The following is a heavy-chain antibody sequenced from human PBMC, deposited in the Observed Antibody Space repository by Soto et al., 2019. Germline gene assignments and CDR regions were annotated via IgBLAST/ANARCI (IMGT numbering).Heavy chain of an antibody. D-gene: IGHD3-22*01. CDR1: GFTFSSYG. J-gene: IGHJ3*02. V-gene: IGHV3-30*18. CDR2: ISYDGSNK. CDR3: AEGGDSSGYYYGAFDI. Sequence: PGGSLRLSCAASGFTFSSYGMHWVRQAPGKGLEWVAVISYDGSNKYYADSVKGRFTISRDNSKNTLYLQMNSLRAEDTAVYYCAEGGDSSGYYYGAFDIWGQGTMVTVSS.